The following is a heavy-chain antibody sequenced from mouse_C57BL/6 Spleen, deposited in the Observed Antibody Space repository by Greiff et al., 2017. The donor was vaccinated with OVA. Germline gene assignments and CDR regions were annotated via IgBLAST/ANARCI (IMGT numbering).Heavy chain of an antibody. CDR3: ARGDYYGSRDARDY. Sequence: VKLMESGPGLVQPSQSLSITCTVSGFSLTSYGVHWVRQSPGKGLEWLGVIWSGGSTDYNAAFISRLSISKDNSKSQVFFKMNSLQADDTAIYYCARGDYYGSRDARDYWGQGTSVTVSS. J-gene: IGHJ4*01. CDR2: IWSGGST. V-gene: IGHV2-2*01. CDR1: GFSLTSYG. D-gene: IGHD1-1*01.